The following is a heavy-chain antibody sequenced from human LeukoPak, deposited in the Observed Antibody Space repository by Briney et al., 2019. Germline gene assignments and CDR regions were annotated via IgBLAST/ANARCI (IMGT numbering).Heavy chain of an antibody. CDR3: ARPRQGIVGATGFDY. CDR1: EYSFATYW. D-gene: IGHD1-26*01. V-gene: IGHV5-51*01. CDR2: IYPTDSDT. Sequence: GESLKISCQGSEYSFATYWIAWLRQMPGKGLGWRGIIYPTDSDTTYSPSFQGQLTISAHKSIKTAYLQWISLKALDTAMYYCARPRQGIVGATGFDYWGQGTLVTVSS. J-gene: IGHJ4*02.